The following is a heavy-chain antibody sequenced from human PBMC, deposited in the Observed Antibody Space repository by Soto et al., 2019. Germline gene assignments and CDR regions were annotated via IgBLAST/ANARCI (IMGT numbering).Heavy chain of an antibody. Sequence: QLQLQESGPGLVKPSEALSLTCTVSGGAISSSSDYWGWIRKPPGKGLEWLGRIFYRGPTYYNPSLKSPGTISVDTSKYQLSRKLSSVTAAYTSVYDCARHRGSYTAMVTAYNWFDPWGQGTLVTVSS. D-gene: IGHD5-18*01. CDR1: GGAISSSSDY. J-gene: IGHJ5*02. V-gene: IGHV4-39*01. CDR2: IFYRGPT. CDR3: ARHRGSYTAMVTAYNWFDP.